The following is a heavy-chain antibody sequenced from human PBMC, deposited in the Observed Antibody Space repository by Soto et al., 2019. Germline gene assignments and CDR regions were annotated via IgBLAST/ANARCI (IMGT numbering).Heavy chain of an antibody. CDR3: ASCYSSVH. D-gene: IGHD2-2*02. CDR2: TYYRPKWNN. V-gene: IGHV6-1*01. J-gene: IGHJ4*02. Sequence: SQTLSLTCAISGDSVSSNTATWNSIRQSPSRGLEWLGRTYYRPKWNNDYAVSVKIRITINQDTFKNLFSLEMNSVYRDGAALYYRASCYSSVHWGQGTMVTVSS. CDR1: GDSVSSNTAT.